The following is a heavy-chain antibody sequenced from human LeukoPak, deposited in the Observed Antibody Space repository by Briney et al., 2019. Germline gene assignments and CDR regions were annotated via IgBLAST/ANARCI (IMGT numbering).Heavy chain of an antibody. CDR2: ISSSSSTI. CDR1: GFTFSSYS. Sequence: GGSLRLSCAASGFTFSSYSMNWVRQAPGKGLEWVSYISSSSSTIYYADSVKGRFTISRDKTKNSLYLQMNSLRAEDTAVYYCARDDGKILFDAWGQGTLVTVSS. V-gene: IGHV3-48*01. D-gene: IGHD5-24*01. J-gene: IGHJ5*02. CDR3: ARDDGKILFDA.